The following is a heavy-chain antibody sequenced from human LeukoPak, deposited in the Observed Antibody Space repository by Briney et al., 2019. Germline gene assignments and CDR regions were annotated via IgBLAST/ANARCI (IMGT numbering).Heavy chain of an antibody. Sequence: GGSLRLSCAASRFTFSSYAMHWVRQAPGKGLEWVAVIWYDGSNKYYADSVKGRFTISRDNSKNTLYLQMNSLRAEDTAVYYCARARDGYRTDYFDYWGQGTLVTVSS. D-gene: IGHD5-24*01. J-gene: IGHJ4*02. CDR2: IWYDGSNK. V-gene: IGHV3-33*08. CDR3: ARARDGYRTDYFDY. CDR1: RFTFSSYA.